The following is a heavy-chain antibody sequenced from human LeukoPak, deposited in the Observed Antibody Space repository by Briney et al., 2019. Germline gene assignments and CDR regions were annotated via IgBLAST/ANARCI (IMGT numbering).Heavy chain of an antibody. J-gene: IGHJ3*02. D-gene: IGHD6-19*01. CDR1: GGTFSSYA. CDR3: ARPGGSGWYGGDAFDI. V-gene: IGHV1-69*13. CDR2: IIPIFGTA. Sequence: SVKVSCKASGGTFSSYAISWVRQAPGQGLEWMGGIIPIFGTANYAQKFQGRVTITADESTSTAYMELSSLRSEDTAVYYCARPGGSGWYGGDAFDIWGQGTMVTVSS.